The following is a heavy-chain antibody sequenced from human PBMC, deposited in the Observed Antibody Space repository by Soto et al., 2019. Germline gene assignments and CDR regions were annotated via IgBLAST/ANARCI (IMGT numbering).Heavy chain of an antibody. CDR2: INPNSGGT. CDR1: GYTFTGYY. CDR3: ARGEADFWSGYLEYYFDY. J-gene: IGHJ4*02. D-gene: IGHD3-3*01. V-gene: IGHV1-2*04. Sequence: QVQLVQSGAEVKKPGASVKVSCKASGYTFTGYYMHWVRQAPGQGLERMEWINPNSGGTNYAQKFQGWVTMTRDTSISTADMELSRLRSDDTAVYYCARGEADFWSGYLEYYFDYWGQGTLVTVSS.